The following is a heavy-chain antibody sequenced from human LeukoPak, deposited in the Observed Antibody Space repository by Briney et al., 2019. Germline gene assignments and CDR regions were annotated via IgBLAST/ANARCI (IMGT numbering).Heavy chain of an antibody. V-gene: IGHV4-4*07. CDR2: IYNSGST. D-gene: IGHD3-22*01. CDR1: GGSISSYY. Sequence: SETLSLTCTVSGGSISSYYWSWIRQPAGKGLEWIGRIYNSGSTTYNPSLKSRVTMSVDTSKNQFSLKLSSVTAADTAVYYCARRGFYYDSSGYYPYYYYYMDVWGKGTTVTISS. CDR3: ARRGFYYDSSGYYPYYYYYMDV. J-gene: IGHJ6*03.